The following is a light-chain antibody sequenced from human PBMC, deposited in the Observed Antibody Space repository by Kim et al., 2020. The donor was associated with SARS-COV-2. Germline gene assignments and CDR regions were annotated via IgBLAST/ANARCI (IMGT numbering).Light chain of an antibody. CDR1: SNNVGTQA. J-gene: IGLJ2*01. CDR3: SAWDSSLSAVI. V-gene: IGLV10-54*04. Sequence: TATRTCTGNSNNVGTQAASWLQEHQGHPPKLLSYRNNDRPSEISERFSAATSGNTASLTIAGLPPEDEADYFCSAWDSSLSAVIFGGGTRLTVL. CDR2: RNN.